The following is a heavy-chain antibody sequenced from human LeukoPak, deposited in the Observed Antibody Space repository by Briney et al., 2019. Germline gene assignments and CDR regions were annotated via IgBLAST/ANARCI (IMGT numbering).Heavy chain of an antibody. CDR1: GGPITSHF. D-gene: IGHD1-26*01. J-gene: IGHJ4*02. V-gene: IGHV4-59*11. Sequence: SETLSLTCTVSGGPITSHFWSWIRQPPGEGLEWIGNFYHAGNSNLNPSLKSRVAMSIDTSKNQFSLKLRSMTAADTAVYYCARDGPTSTAPFNYWGQGTLVTVSS. CDR3: ARDGPTSTAPFNY. CDR2: FYHAGNS.